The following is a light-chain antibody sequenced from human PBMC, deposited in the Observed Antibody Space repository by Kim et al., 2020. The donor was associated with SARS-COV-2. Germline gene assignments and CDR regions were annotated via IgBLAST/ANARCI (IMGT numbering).Light chain of an antibody. J-gene: IGLJ2*01. CDR1: RSNIGNDY. CDR3: GAWDSSLSAGV. Sequence: GQKLTISCSGSRSNIGNDYVSWYQQLPGTAPKLLIYDNNKRPSGIPDRFSGSRSGTSATLGITGLQTGDEADYYCGAWDSSLSAGVFGGGTQLTVL. V-gene: IGLV1-51*01. CDR2: DNN.